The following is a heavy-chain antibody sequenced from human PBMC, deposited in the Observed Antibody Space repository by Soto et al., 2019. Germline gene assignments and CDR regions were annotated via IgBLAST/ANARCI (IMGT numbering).Heavy chain of an antibody. J-gene: IGHJ6*02. CDR2: IIPIFGTA. CDR3: AKFSGYSSGWAYGMDV. V-gene: IGHV1-69*13. CDR1: GGTFSSYA. Sequence: SVKVSCKASGGTFSSYAISWVRQAPGQGLEWMGGIIPIFGTANYAQKFQGRVTITADESTSTAYMELSSLRSEDTAVYYCAKFSGYSSGWAYGMDVWGQGTTVTVSS. D-gene: IGHD6-19*01.